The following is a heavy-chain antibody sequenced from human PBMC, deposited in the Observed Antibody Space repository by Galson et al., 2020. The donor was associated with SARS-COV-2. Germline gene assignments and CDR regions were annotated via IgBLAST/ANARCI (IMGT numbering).Heavy chain of an antibody. Sequence: ASVKVSCKASGYTFTGYFMHWVRQAPGQGLEWMGWINPNSCGTNYAQKFQGRVTMTWDTSISTAYMGLSRLRSDDTAVYYCAKDGSTPGAATNWFDPWGQGALVTVSS. D-gene: IGHD1-26*01. CDR3: AKDGSTPGAATNWFDP. CDR2: INPNSCGT. CDR1: GYTFTGYF. V-gene: IGHV1-2*02. J-gene: IGHJ5*02.